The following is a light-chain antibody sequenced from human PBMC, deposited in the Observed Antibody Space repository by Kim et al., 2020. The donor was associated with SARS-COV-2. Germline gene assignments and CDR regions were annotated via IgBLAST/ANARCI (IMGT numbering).Light chain of an antibody. CDR3: SSYTSSGTVV. Sequence: QSALTQPASVSGSPGQSITISCTGTSSDVGGYNYVSWYQQHPGKGPKLMIYDVNKRPSGVSNRFSGSKSGNTASLTISGLQAEDEADYYCSSYTSSGTVVFGGGTQLTVL. V-gene: IGLV2-14*01. CDR1: SSDVGGYNY. CDR2: DVN. J-gene: IGLJ2*01.